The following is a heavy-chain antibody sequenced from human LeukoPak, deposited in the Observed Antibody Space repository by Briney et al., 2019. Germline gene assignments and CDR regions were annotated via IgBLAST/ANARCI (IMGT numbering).Heavy chain of an antibody. D-gene: IGHD1-26*01. CDR1: GFTFSSYD. Sequence: GGSLRLSCGASGFTFSSYDMSWVRQAPGKGLEWVSGISENGGSTNYADSVKGRFTISRDYSKNTLYLQMNSLRAEDTAVYYCALHHGSYYLGRWFDPWGQGTLV. V-gene: IGHV3-23*01. J-gene: IGHJ5*02. CDR3: ALHHGSYYLGRWFDP. CDR2: ISENGGST.